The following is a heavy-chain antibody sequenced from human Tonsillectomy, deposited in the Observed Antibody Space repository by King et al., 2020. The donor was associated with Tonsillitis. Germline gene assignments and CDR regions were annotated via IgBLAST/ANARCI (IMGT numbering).Heavy chain of an antibody. CDR1: GGSISGYY. CDR2: MDYSGST. Sequence: QLQESGPGLVKPSETLSLTCTVSGGSISGYYWSWIRQPPGKGLEWIGYMDYSGSTNYNPSLKSRATISVDTSKNQFSLKLSSVPAADTAVYYCASSVSPYHVILTGYYGRPRYYHYYMDVWGKGTTVTVSS. V-gene: IGHV4-59*08. CDR3: ASSVSPYHVILTGYYGRPRYYHYYMDV. J-gene: IGHJ6*03. D-gene: IGHD3-9*01.